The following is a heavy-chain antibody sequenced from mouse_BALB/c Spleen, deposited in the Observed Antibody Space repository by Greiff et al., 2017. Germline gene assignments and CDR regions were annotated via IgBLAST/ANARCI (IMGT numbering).Heavy chain of an antibody. D-gene: IGHD2-3*01. CDR1: GYSITSGYY. J-gene: IGHJ3*01. Sequence: EVKLVESGPGLVKPSQSLSLTCSVTGYSITSGYYWNWIRQFPGNKLEWMGYISYDGSNNYNPSLKNRISITRDTSKNQFFLKLNSVTTEDTATYYCAREGYDGYYVAYWGQGTLVTVSA. V-gene: IGHV3-6*02. CDR2: ISYDGSN. CDR3: AREGYDGYYVAY.